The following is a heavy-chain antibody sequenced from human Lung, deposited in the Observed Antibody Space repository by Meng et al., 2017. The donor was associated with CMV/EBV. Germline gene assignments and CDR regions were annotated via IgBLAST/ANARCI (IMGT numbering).Heavy chain of an antibody. CDR1: GGSISSGGYY. CDR2: IYYSGST. CDR3: ARDRSHSYYYYGMDV. Sequence: SXTLSLTCTVSGGSISSGGYYCSWIRQHPGKGLEWIGYIYYSGSTYYNPSLKSRVTISVDTSKNQFSLKLSSVTAADTAVYYCARDRSHSYYYYGMDVWGQGTTVTVSS. J-gene: IGHJ6*02. V-gene: IGHV4-31*03.